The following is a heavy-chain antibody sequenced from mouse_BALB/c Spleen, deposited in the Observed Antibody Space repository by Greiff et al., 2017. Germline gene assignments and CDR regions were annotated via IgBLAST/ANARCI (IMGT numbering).Heavy chain of an antibody. Sequence: EVQLKQSGPELVKPGASVKMSCKASGYTFTSYVMHWVKQKPGQGLEWIGYINPYNDGTKYNEKFKGKATLTSDKSSSTAYMELSSLTSEDSAVYYCARGGLRGAMDYWGQGTSVTVSS. CDR2: INPYNDGT. CDR3: ARGGLRGAMDY. V-gene: IGHV1-14*01. D-gene: IGHD2-4*01. J-gene: IGHJ4*01. CDR1: GYTFTSYV.